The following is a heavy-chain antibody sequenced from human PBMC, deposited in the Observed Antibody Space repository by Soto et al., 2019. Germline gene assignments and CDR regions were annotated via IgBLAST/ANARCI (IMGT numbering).Heavy chain of an antibody. V-gene: IGHV3-30*03. Sequence: GGSLRLSCAASGFTFSSYGMHWVRQAPGKGLEWVAVISYDGSNKYYADSVKGRFTISRDNSKNTLYLQMNSLRAEDTAVYYCARDLEQLSPNYYGMDVRGQGTTVTVSS. CDR1: GFTFSSYG. CDR3: ARDLEQLSPNYYGMDV. J-gene: IGHJ6*02. CDR2: ISYDGSNK. D-gene: IGHD6-13*01.